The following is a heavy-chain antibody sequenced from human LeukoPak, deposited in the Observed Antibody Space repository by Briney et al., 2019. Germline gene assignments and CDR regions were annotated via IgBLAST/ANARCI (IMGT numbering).Heavy chain of an antibody. V-gene: IGHV3-9*01. CDR3: ARDAYYDFWSGTPKYYGMDV. Sequence: GGSLRLSCAASGFTFDDYAVHWVRQAPGKGLEWVSGISWNSGSIGYADSVKGRFTISRDNAKNSLYLQMNSLRAEDTAVYYCARDAYYDFWSGTPKYYGMDVWGQGTTVTVSS. D-gene: IGHD3-3*01. J-gene: IGHJ6*02. CDR2: ISWNSGSI. CDR1: GFTFDDYA.